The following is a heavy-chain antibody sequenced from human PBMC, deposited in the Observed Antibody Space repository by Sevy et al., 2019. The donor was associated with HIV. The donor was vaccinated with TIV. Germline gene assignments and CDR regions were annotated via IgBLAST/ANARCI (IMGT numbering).Heavy chain of an antibody. Sequence: ASVKVSCKASEYTFTGYYIHWVRQAPGQGLEWMGWINPNSGGTNYAQKFQGRVTMTRDTSISTAYMDLSSLKSDDTAVYYCATDSIVVACWDFDYWGQGTLVTVSS. D-gene: IGHD6-19*01. CDR2: INPNSGGT. J-gene: IGHJ4*02. V-gene: IGHV1-2*02. CDR3: ATDSIVVACWDFDY. CDR1: EYTFTGYY.